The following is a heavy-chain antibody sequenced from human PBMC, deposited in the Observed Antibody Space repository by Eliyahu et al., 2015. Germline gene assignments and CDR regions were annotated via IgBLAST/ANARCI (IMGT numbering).Heavy chain of an antibody. J-gene: IGHJ4*02. Sequence: EVQLVESGGGLIQPGGSLRLSCAASGFPAGSNYMXWVXQAPGKGLEWLSVMYNGGATYYADSVKGRFTISRDNSKNTLYLQMNSLRADDTAVYYCARDLGAYKRAFDYWGQGTLVTVSS. V-gene: IGHV3-53*01. CDR3: ARDLGAYKRAFDY. CDR1: GFPAGSNY. CDR2: MYNGGAT. D-gene: IGHD3-16*01.